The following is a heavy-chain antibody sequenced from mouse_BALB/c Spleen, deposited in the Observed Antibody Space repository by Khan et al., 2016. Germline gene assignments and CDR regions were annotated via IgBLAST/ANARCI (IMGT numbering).Heavy chain of an antibody. V-gene: IGHV6-6*02. CDR1: GFIFSNYW. CDR2: ISSRSDDYEN. J-gene: IGHJ2*01. Sequence: EVKLEESGGGLVQPGGSMKLSCVASGFIFSNYWMNWVRQSPEKGLEWVAEISSRSDDYENHYAVSVKGRITISREDSKSSVDLKMNNLRARGTGSYYSWILLWGQGTTLTVSS. CDR3: WILL.